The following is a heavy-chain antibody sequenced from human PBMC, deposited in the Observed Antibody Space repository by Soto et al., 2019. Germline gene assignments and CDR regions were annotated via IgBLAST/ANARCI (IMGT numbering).Heavy chain of an antibody. CDR2: INPNSGGP. J-gene: IGHJ4*02. Sequence: SVKVSFKTSGYTFTDHYMHWVRHAPGQGLEWMGWINPNSGGPISAQKFQGRVTMTRDTSISTAYLELSRLRSDDTDVYYCARGGTTSLDYWGQGTQVTVYS. V-gene: IGHV1-2*02. CDR3: ARGGTTSLDY. D-gene: IGHD1-1*01. CDR1: GYTFTDHY.